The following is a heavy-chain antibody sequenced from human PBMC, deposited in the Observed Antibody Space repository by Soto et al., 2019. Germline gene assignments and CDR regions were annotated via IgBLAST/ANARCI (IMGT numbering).Heavy chain of an antibody. J-gene: IGHJ5*01. Sequence: QVQLVQSGAEVKKPGASVSISCKGSGCSFTTYYIHWVRQAPGQGLEWMGIINPTGGSTSYAQKFRGRVTMTRVTSTSTVYMDLSSLTSEDTAIYYCARGAPPLGSGTGTYQRGNWFDSWGQGTLVTVSS. D-gene: IGHD3-10*01. V-gene: IGHV1-46*01. CDR3: ARGAPPLGSGTGTYQRGNWFDS. CDR1: GCSFTTYY. CDR2: INPTGGST.